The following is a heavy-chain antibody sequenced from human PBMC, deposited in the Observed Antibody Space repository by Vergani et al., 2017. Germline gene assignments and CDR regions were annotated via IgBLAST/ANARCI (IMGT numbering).Heavy chain of an antibody. CDR1: GFTFSSYS. CDR3: ARDPCSGGSCYHWFDP. CDR2: ISSSSSYI. Sequence: EVQLVESGGGLVKPGGSLRLSCAASGFTFSSYSMNWVRQAPGKGLEWVSSISSSSSYIYYADSVKGRFTISRDNPKNSLYLQMNSLRAEDTAVYYCARDPCSGGSCYHWFDPWGQGTLVTVSS. D-gene: IGHD2-15*01. J-gene: IGHJ5*02. V-gene: IGHV3-21*01.